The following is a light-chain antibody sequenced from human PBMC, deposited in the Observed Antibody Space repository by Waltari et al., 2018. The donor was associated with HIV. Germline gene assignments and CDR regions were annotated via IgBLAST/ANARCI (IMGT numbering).Light chain of an antibody. V-gene: IGLV1-47*01. Sequence: QSVLTQPPSASGTPGQRVNISCSGSSSNIGSNYVYWYQQVPGTAPKLLLYRNNQRPSGVPDRFSGSKSGTSASLAISGLRSEDEADYYCASWDASLSGHYVFGPGTRVTVL. J-gene: IGLJ1*01. CDR1: SSNIGSNY. CDR2: RNN. CDR3: ASWDASLSGHYV.